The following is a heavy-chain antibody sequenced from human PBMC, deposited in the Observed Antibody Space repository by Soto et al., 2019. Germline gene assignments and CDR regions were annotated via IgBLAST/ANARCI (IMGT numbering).Heavy chain of an antibody. CDR3: ARKGLYGDYDYYYYYGMDV. CDR1: GGTFSSYA. J-gene: IGHJ6*02. D-gene: IGHD4-17*01. V-gene: IGHV1-69*01. Sequence: QVQLVQSGAEVKKPGSSVKVSCKASGGTFSSYAISWVRQAPGQGLEWMGGIIPIFGTANYAQKFQGRVTITADESTSTAYMELCSLRSEDTAVYYCARKGLYGDYDYYYYYGMDVWGQGTTVTVSS. CDR2: IIPIFGTA.